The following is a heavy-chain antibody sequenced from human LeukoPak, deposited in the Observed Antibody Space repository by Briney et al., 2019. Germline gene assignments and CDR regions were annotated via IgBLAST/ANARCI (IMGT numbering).Heavy chain of an antibody. CDR3: AKDLPKITSFGGSQH. D-gene: IGHD3-16*01. J-gene: IGHJ1*01. V-gene: IGHV3-23*01. CDR2: IRSSGGSK. CDR1: GFTFSSYV. Sequence: TGGSLRLSCAASGFTFSSYVMRWVRQAPGKGLEWVSVIRSSGGSKYYADSVKGRFTISRDNSKNTLYLQMNSLRAEDTAVYYCAKDLPKITSFGGSQHWGQGTLVTVSS.